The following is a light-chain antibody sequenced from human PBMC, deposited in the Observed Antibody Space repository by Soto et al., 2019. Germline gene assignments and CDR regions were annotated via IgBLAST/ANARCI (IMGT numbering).Light chain of an antibody. CDR1: QSVNSN. CDR2: GAS. Sequence: ETVMRQSPATLSVSPGERATLSCRASQSVNSNLAWYQQKLGQAPRVLIFGASTRATGIPARFSGSGSGTEFSLTINSLQSEDFAVYYCQQYHNWPLITFGQGTRLEIK. J-gene: IGKJ5*01. CDR3: QQYHNWPLIT. V-gene: IGKV3-15*01.